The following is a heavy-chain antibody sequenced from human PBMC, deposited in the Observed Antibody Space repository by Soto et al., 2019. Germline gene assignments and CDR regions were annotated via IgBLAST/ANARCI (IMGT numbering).Heavy chain of an antibody. V-gene: IGHV1-18*01. CDR3: ARRCSRTRCLDL. Sequence: QVQLVQSGAEVKKPGASVKVSCKASGYTFTSYGICWVRQAPGQGLEWMGWISGYNGNTNYAQNLQGRVTMTTDTSTSTVYMELRSLRSDGTALYYCARRCSRTRCLDLWGRGTLVIVSS. CDR1: GYTFTSYG. D-gene: IGHD2-2*01. CDR2: ISGYNGNT. J-gene: IGHJ2*01.